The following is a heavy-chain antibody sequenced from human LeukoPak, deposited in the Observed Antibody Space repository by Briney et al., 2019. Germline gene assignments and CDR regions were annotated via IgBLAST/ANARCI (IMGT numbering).Heavy chain of an antibody. V-gene: IGHV4-38-2*02. J-gene: IGHJ4*02. CDR2: IYHSGTT. D-gene: IGHD2/OR15-2a*01. Sequence: PSETLSLTCSVCGYNINKGYYWGWVRQPLGKGLEWIGAIYHSGTTYYNPSLKNRLTFSVDTSNNQFSVRLRSVTAADTAIYYCGRYKSTLGPFDFWGQGTLVTVSS. CDR1: GYNINKGYY. CDR3: GRYKSTLGPFDF.